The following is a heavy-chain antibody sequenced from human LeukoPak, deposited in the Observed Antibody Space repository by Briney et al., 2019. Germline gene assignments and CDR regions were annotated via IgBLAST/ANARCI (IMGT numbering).Heavy chain of an antibody. J-gene: IGHJ6*03. D-gene: IGHD5-12*01. CDR1: GFTVSSNY. Sequence: PGGSLRLSCAASGFTVSSNYMSWVRQAPGKGLEWVSLIYTGGRTYYADSVKGRLTISRDNSKHTLYLQMNSLRAEDTAVYYCAIDIVATDYYMDAWGKGTTVTISS. CDR2: IYTGGRT. CDR3: AIDIVATDYYMDA. V-gene: IGHV3-66*01.